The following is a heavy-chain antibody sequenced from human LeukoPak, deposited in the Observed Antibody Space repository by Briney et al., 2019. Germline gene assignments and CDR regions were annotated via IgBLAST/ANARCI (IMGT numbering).Heavy chain of an antibody. D-gene: IGHD6-19*01. CDR1: GFTLSTYW. CDR3: ARDRGSSGRLGRFDN. Sequence: RTGGSLRLSCAASGFTLSTYWMTWVRQAPGKGLEWVANIKQDGSEKYYVGSVKGRFTISRDNAKKLLYLQMNSLRVEDTAVYYCARDRGSSGRLGRFDNWGQGTLVTVSP. J-gene: IGHJ4*02. CDR2: IKQDGSEK. V-gene: IGHV3-7*01.